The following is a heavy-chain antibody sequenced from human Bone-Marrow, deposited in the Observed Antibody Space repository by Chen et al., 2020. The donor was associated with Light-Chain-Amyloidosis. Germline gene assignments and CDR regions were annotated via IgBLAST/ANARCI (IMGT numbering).Heavy chain of an antibody. Sequence: QVQLAESGGGVVQPGRSLRLSCAASGFTFSRSGMHWVRQAPGKGLEWVAVIWDDGGKKLYADFVKGRFTISRDNSKNTLYLQMHSLRAEDTAVYYCARDPPLSTVVTMDVWGLGTTVTVSS. CDR2: IWDDGGKK. CDR1: GFTFSRSG. V-gene: IGHV3-33*01. J-gene: IGHJ6*02. D-gene: IGHD2-21*02. CDR3: ARDPPLSTVVTMDV.